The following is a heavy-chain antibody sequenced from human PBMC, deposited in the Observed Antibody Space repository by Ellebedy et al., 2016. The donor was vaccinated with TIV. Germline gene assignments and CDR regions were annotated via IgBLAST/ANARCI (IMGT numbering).Heavy chain of an antibody. Sequence: GESLKISXAASGFTVGNNYMSWVRQAPGKGLEWVSLIYSRGDTAYADSVKGRFTISRDNSENTLYLQMNSLRAEDTAVYYCAKARGSSVIDYNYYGMDVWGQGTTVTVSS. CDR2: IYSRGDT. V-gene: IGHV3-53*01. CDR3: AKARGSSVIDYNYYGMDV. J-gene: IGHJ6*02. CDR1: GFTVGNNY.